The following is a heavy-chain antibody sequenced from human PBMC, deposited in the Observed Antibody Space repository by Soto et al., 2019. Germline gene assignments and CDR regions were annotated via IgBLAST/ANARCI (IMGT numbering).Heavy chain of an antibody. D-gene: IGHD1-1*01. V-gene: IGHV3-23*01. J-gene: IGHJ4*02. CDR2: ISSGGST. CDR3: AKSKGGTSTWPED. Sequence: GRSLRLSWEASGVMCEDYAMTWVRQAPGAGLEWVSTISSGGSTFYAESVRGRFTISRDNSKNTLYLQLNSLKTDDTAVYFCAKSKGGTSTWPEDWGQGSLVTVS. CDR1: GVMCEDYA.